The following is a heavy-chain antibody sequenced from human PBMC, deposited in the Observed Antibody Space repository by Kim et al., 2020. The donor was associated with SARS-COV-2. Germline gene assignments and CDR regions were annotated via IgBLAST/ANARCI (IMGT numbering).Heavy chain of an antibody. J-gene: IGHJ2*01. Sequence: GGSLRLSCAASGFTFSSYSMNWVRQAPGKGLEWVSSISSSSSYIYYADSVKGRFTISRDNAKNSLYLQMNSLRAEDTAVYYCARDFGRVYYGDAAPEIWYFDLLGRVTLVTVSS. CDR3: ARDFGRVYYGDAAPEIWYFDL. V-gene: IGHV3-21*01. D-gene: IGHD4-17*01. CDR1: GFTFSSYS. CDR2: ISSSSSYI.